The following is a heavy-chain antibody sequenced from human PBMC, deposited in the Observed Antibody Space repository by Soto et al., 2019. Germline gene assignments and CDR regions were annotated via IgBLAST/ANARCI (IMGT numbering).Heavy chain of an antibody. CDR1: GLTFSSYH. CDR3: ARDPSGSGPDFDY. CDR2: ITSSGV. V-gene: IGHV3-21*01. Sequence: GGSLRLSCAASGLTFSSYHMNWVRQAPGKGLEWVSSITSSGVYYRDSVKGRFTISGDNAKNSLYLQMNSLRAEDTAVYYCARDPSGSGPDFDYWGQGILVTVSS. J-gene: IGHJ4*02. D-gene: IGHD3-10*01.